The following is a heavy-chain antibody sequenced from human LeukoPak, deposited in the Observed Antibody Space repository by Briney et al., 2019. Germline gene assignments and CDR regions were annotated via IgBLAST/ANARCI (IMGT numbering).Heavy chain of an antibody. V-gene: IGHV3-7*01. CDR3: ARDWAKLRYFDWFKTDAFDI. CDR2: IKQDGSEK. Sequence: GGSLRLSCAASGFTFSSYWMSWVRQAPGKGLEWVANIKQDGSEKYYVDSAKGRFTISRDNAKNSLYLQMNSLRAEDTAVYYCARDWAKLRYFDWFKTDAFDIWGQGTMVTVSS. D-gene: IGHD3-9*01. J-gene: IGHJ3*02. CDR1: GFTFSSYW.